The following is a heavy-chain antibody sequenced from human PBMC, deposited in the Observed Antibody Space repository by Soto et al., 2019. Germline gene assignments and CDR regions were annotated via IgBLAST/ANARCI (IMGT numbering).Heavy chain of an antibody. J-gene: IGHJ4*02. CDR1: GFTFSSYA. D-gene: IGHD1-7*01. CDR2: ISYDGSNK. V-gene: IGHV3-30-3*01. Sequence: GGSLRLSCAASGFTFSSYAMHWVRQAPGKGLEWVAVISYDGSNKYYADSVKGRFTISRDNSKNTLYLQMNSLRAEDTAVYYCARAPGGGWNYDYYRFDYWGQGTLVTVSS. CDR3: ARAPGGGWNYDYYRFDY.